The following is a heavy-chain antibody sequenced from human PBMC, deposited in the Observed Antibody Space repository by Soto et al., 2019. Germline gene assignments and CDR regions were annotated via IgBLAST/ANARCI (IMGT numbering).Heavy chain of an antibody. CDR2: INNAGST. Sequence: EVQLVESGGTLVQPGGSLKLSCAASGFDASVNFMTWVRQAPGKGLEWVTAINNAGSTFYADSVKGRFSISRDDSKNTLYLQMNSLRVEDTAMYFCVRENYYYGMDVWGQGTAVTVSS. J-gene: IGHJ6*02. V-gene: IGHV3-66*01. CDR1: GFDASVNF. CDR3: VRENYYYGMDV.